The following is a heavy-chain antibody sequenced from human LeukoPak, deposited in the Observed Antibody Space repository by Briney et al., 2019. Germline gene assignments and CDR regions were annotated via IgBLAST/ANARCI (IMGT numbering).Heavy chain of an antibody. V-gene: IGHV3-21*01. D-gene: IGHD6-19*01. CDR2: ISSSSSYI. Sequence: GGSQRLSCAASGFTFSSYSMNWVRQAPGKGLEWVSSISSSSSYIYYADSVKGRFTISRDNAKNSLYLQMNSLRAEDTAVYYCARGLAVAGFDGYWGQGTLVTVSS. CDR3: ARGLAVAGFDGY. CDR1: GFTFSSYS. J-gene: IGHJ4*02.